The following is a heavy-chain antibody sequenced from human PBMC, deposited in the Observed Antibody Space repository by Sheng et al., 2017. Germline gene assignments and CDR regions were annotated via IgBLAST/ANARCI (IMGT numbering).Heavy chain of an antibody. Sequence: EVQLVESGGGLVQPGGSLRLSCAASGFTFSSYAMSWVRQAPGKGLEWVSAISGSGGSTYYADSVKGRFTISRDNSKNTLYLQMNSLRAEDTAVYYCAKAGSLAGYCSGGSCSHFDYWGQGTLVTV. J-gene: IGHJ4*02. CDR2: ISGSGGST. V-gene: IGHV3-23*04. CDR3: AKAGSLAGYCSGGSCSHFDY. D-gene: IGHD2-15*01. CDR1: GFTFSSYA.